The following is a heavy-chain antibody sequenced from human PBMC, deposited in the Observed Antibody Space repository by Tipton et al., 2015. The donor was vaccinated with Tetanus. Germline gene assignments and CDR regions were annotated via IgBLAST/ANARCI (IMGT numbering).Heavy chain of an antibody. Sequence: QLVQSGGEVKKPGESLKISCKGSGYIFNNYWIGWVRQKPGKGLEWMGIIYPVDSDTRYSPSFQGQVPISVDKSINPAFLQWSSLKASDTSMFYCARAHCTDGVCNFDFWGQGALVTVAS. D-gene: IGHD2-8*01. V-gene: IGHV5-51*01. CDR2: IYPVDSDT. CDR3: ARAHCTDGVCNFDF. CDR1: GYIFNNYW. J-gene: IGHJ4*02.